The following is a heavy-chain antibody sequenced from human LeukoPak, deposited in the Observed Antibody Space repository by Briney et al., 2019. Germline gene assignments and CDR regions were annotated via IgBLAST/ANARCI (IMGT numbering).Heavy chain of an antibody. CDR2: VYYSGST. CDR1: GGSISSSSYY. J-gene: IGHJ4*02. Sequence: SETLSPTCTVSGGSISSSSYYWGWVRQPPGKGLEWIGRVYYSGSTYYNPSLKSRVTVSVDTSKNQFSLKLSSVSAADTAVYYCARDRYYYDSSGYYCFDYWGQGTLVTVSS. CDR3: ARDRYYYDSSGYYCFDY. V-gene: IGHV4-39*07. D-gene: IGHD3-22*01.